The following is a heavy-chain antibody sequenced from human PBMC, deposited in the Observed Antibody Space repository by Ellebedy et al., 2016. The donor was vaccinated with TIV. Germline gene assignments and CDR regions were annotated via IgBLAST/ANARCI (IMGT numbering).Heavy chain of an antibody. CDR1: GFTFDSYA. V-gene: IGHV3-30-3*01. Sequence: GESLKISCVASGFTFDSYAMHWVRQAPGKGLEWVAVISHDGSSQYYADTVKGRFNVSRDNSMTTVYLEMNSRRAEDTALYYCARDLDKSSGWYGGAAYWGQGTQVTVSS. J-gene: IGHJ4*02. CDR2: ISHDGSSQ. D-gene: IGHD6-19*01. CDR3: ARDLDKSSGWYGGAAY.